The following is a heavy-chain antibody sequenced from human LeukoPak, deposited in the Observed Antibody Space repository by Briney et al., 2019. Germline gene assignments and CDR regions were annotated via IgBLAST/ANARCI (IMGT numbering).Heavy chain of an antibody. CDR3: AKGRWGYCSSTNCYFDY. CDR1: GFPFSSYA. V-gene: IGHV3-23*01. D-gene: IGHD2-2*01. Sequence: HPGGSLRLSCVASGFPFSSYAMRWVREAPGEGLVWVSDISGSGGSAYYADSVKGRFTISRDNSENTLYLQMSSLRVEDTAVYYCAKGRWGYCSSTNCYFDYWGQGTLVTVSS. J-gene: IGHJ4*02. CDR2: ISGSGGSA.